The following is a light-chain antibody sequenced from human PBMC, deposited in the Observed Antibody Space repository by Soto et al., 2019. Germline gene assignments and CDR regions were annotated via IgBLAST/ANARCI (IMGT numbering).Light chain of an antibody. Sequence: DIQMTQSPSTLSASVGDRVTITCRASQSISSWLAWYQQKPGKAPKLLIYDASSLESGVPSRFSGSGSGTEFTPTISSLQPDDFATYYRQQYNSYSSTFGQGTKVLIK. V-gene: IGKV1-5*01. CDR1: QSISSW. J-gene: IGKJ1*01. CDR3: QQYNSYSST. CDR2: DAS.